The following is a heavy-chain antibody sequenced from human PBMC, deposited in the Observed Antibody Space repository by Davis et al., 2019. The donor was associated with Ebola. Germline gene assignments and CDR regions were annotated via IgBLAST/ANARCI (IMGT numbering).Heavy chain of an antibody. CDR2: IYHSGST. CDR3: ARREAVAGSPVNY. D-gene: IGHD6-19*01. CDR1: GGSISSSNW. J-gene: IGHJ4*02. Sequence: PSETLSLTCAVSGGSISSSNWWSWVRQPPGKGLEWIGEIYHSGSTNYNPSLKSRVTISVDKSISTAYLQWSSLKASDTAMYYCARREAVAGSPVNYWGQGTLVTVSS. V-gene: IGHV4-4*02.